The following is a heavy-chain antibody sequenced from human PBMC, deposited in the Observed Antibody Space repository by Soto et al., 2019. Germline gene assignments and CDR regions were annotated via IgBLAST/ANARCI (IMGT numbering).Heavy chain of an antibody. CDR1: GSSMSSSAYY. CDR2: VYYTGIT. J-gene: IGHJ3*02. Sequence: QMHLQQSGPGLVKPSETLSLTCTVAGSSMSSSAYYLGWIRQPPGKGLEWIGSVYYTGITDYKSSLESRVSISADTSKNQFSLRLTSLSAADTAIYFCARQGRPGYCTGGNCYPTFDIWGPGTMVTVSS. CDR3: ARQGRPGYCTGGNCYPTFDI. V-gene: IGHV4-39*01. D-gene: IGHD2-15*01.